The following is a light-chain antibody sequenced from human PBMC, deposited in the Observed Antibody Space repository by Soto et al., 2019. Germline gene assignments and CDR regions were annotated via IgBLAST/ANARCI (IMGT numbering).Light chain of an antibody. CDR1: QSISSW. CDR2: DAS. V-gene: IGKV1-5*01. J-gene: IGKJ1*01. Sequence: DIQMTQSPSTLSASVGDRVTITCRASQSISSWLAWYQQRPGKAPKLLIYDASSLESGVPSRFSGSGSGTEFTLTISSLQPDDFTTYYCQQYGSSPGAFGQGTKVDIK. CDR3: QQYGSSPGA.